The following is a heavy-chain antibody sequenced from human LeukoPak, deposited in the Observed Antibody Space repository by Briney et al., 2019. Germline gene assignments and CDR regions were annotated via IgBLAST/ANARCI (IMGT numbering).Heavy chain of an antibody. CDR1: GFTLDGYG. CDR2: ISWNGAGT. J-gene: IGHJ4*02. D-gene: IGHD6-13*01. CDR3: ARDRGRESGQQLVRGY. Sequence: GGSLRLSCAASGFTLDGYGMSWVRQVPGKGLEWVSGISWNGAGTDYADSVKGRFTISRDNAKNSLYLQMNSLRAEDTAVYYCARDRGRESGQQLVRGYWGQGTLVTVSS. V-gene: IGHV3-20*04.